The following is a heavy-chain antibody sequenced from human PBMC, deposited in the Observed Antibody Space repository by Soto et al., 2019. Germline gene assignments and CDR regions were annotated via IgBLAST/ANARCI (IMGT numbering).Heavy chain of an antibody. V-gene: IGHV1-18*01. CDR2: VSGYNGHT. CDR3: ARLVGPTSSDNWFDP. J-gene: IGHJ5*02. Sequence: QVKLEQSGAEVKKPGASVKVSCKASGYTFFSYGITCERQAPGQGLEWMGWVSGYNGHTKYAQKFQGRVTMTRDISTTTAYMELRNLRSDDTAVYYCARLVGPTSSDNWFDPWGQGTLVNVS. CDR1: GYTFFSYG. D-gene: IGHD1-26*01.